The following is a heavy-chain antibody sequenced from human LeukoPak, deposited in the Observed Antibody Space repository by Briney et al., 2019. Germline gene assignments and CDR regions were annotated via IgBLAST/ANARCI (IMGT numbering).Heavy chain of an antibody. J-gene: IGHJ4*02. CDR2: ISWNSGSI. CDR3: AKPDY. Sequence: GGSLRLSCAASGFTFSDFYMTWIRQAPGKGLEWVSGISWNSGSIGYADSVKGRFTISRDNAKNSLYLQMNSLRAEDTALYYCAKPDYWGQGTLVTVSS. CDR1: GFTFSDFY. V-gene: IGHV3-9*01.